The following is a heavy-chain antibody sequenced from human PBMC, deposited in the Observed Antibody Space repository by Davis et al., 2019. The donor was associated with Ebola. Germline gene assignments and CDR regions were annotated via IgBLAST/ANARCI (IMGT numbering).Heavy chain of an antibody. CDR3: AREVFVVVPAALDFDY. CDR1: GYSFTSYW. Sequence: GESLKISCKGSGYSFTSYWISWVRQMPGKGLEWMGRIDPSDSYTNYSPSFQGHVTISADKSISTAYLQWSSLKASDTAMYYCAREVFVVVPAALDFDYWGQGTLVTVSS. D-gene: IGHD2-2*01. J-gene: IGHJ4*02. V-gene: IGHV5-10-1*01. CDR2: IDPSDSYT.